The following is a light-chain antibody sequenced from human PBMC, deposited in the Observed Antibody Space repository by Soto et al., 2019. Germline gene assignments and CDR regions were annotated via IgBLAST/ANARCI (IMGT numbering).Light chain of an antibody. V-gene: IGLV1-47*01. Sequence: QSVLTQPPSASGTPGQRVTISCSGSSSNIGRNDVCWYQKFPGTAPKLLIYRDNQRPSGVPDRFSGSKSGTSASLAISGLRSEDEADYYCAAWDDSLSGRGVFGGGTKLTVL. CDR1: SSNIGRND. CDR3: AAWDDSLSGRGV. CDR2: RDN. J-gene: IGLJ3*02.